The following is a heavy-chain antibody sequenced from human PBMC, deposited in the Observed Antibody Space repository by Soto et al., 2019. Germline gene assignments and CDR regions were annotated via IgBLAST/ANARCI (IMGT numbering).Heavy chain of an antibody. CDR3: ARGKYGEYVYNYYYYFDV. CDR1: GYTFTSYD. D-gene: IGHD4-17*01. J-gene: IGHJ6*03. Sequence: QVQLVQSGAEVKKPGASVKVSCKASGYTFTSYDINWVRQATGQGLEWMGWMNPISGNTGYAQKVQGRVTMTMNNSISTAYMEPSSLTSDDTAVYYCARGKYGEYVYNYYYYFDVWGKGTTVTVSS. V-gene: IGHV1-8*01. CDR2: MNPISGNT.